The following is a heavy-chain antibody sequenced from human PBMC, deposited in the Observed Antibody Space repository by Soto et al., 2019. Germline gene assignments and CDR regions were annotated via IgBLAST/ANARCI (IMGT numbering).Heavy chain of an antibody. CDR2: ISYDGSNK. CDR1: GFTFSSYG. Sequence: QVQLVESGGGVVQPGRSLRLSCAASGFTFSSYGMHWVRQAPGKGLEWVAVISYDGSNKYYADSVKGRFTISRDNSKNTLYLQMNSLRAEDTAVYYSAKDGLHYGGLDYWGQGTLVTVSS. CDR3: AKDGLHYGGLDY. V-gene: IGHV3-30*18. D-gene: IGHD4-17*01. J-gene: IGHJ4*02.